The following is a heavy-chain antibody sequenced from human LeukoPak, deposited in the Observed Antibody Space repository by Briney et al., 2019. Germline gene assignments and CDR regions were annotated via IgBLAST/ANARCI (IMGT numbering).Heavy chain of an antibody. Sequence: ASVKVSCKASGYTFTSYYMHWVRQAPGQGLEWMGIINPSGGSTSYAQKFQGRVTMTTETSTSTAYMELGSLGSDETAVYYRARVDLLTGYYFFDYWGQGTLVTVSS. V-gene: IGHV1-46*01. J-gene: IGHJ4*02. D-gene: IGHD3-9*01. CDR3: ARVDLLTGYYFFDY. CDR1: GYTFTSYY. CDR2: INPSGGST.